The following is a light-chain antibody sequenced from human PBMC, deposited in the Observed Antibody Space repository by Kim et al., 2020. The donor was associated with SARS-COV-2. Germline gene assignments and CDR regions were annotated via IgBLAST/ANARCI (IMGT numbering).Light chain of an antibody. V-gene: IGKV1-39*01. CDR1: QSISRH. J-gene: IGKJ3*01. Sequence: ASVGDRVNITCRTSQSISRHLNWYHQKPGRAPKLLISDASTLQGGVPSRFSGSGSETDFTLTISSLQPEDFATYFCQQSYITPFTFGPGTKVDIK. CDR3: QQSYITPFT. CDR2: DAS.